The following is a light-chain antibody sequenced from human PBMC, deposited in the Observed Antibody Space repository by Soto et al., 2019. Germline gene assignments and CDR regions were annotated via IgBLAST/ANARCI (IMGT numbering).Light chain of an antibody. CDR2: GAS. CDR1: QSVSNN. V-gene: IGKV3-15*01. Sequence: EIVMTQSPATLSVSPGERATLSCRASQSVSNNLAWYQQKSGQAPRLLIYGASTRATGLPARFSGSGSGTEFTLTISSLQSEDFAVYYCQQYNNWRTFGQGTKVEIK. CDR3: QQYNNWRT. J-gene: IGKJ1*01.